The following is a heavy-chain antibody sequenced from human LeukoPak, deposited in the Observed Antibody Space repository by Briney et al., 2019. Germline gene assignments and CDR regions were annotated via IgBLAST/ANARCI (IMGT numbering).Heavy chain of an antibody. CDR3: ARGGSSSSLNHFDY. CDR2: IYYSGST. V-gene: IGHV4-59*01. CDR1: GGSISSYY. D-gene: IGHD6-13*01. Sequence: PSETLSLTCSVSGGSISSYYWSWIRQPPGEGLEWIGYIYYSGSTNYNPSLKSRVSMSVDTSKNQFSLNLSSVTAAATAVYYCARGGSSSSLNHFDYWGQGTLVTISS. J-gene: IGHJ4*02.